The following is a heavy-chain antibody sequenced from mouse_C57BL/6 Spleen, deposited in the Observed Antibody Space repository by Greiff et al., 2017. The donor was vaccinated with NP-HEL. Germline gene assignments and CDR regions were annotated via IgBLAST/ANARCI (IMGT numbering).Heavy chain of an antibody. CDR3: EIYNSNDDVLYYYAMDY. CDR1: GYTFTSYG. V-gene: IGHV1-81*01. D-gene: IGHD2-5*01. CDR2: IYPRSGDT. J-gene: IGHJ4*01. Sequence: QVQLKQSGAELARPGASVKLSCKASGYTFTSYGISWVKQRTGQGLEWIGEIYPRSGDTSYNEKFKGKATLTADKASSTAYIELRSLTSEDSAVYFCEIYNSNDDVLYYYAMDYWGQGTSVTVSS.